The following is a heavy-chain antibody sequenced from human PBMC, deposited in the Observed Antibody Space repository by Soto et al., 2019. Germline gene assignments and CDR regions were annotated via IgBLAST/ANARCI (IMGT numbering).Heavy chain of an antibody. D-gene: IGHD3-22*01. J-gene: IGHJ4*02. CDR1: GGTFSSFT. CDR2: IIPILGIA. CDR3: ARVSYYYDSSGYLDY. V-gene: IGHV1-69*02. Sequence: QVQLVQSGAEVKKPGSSVKVSCKASGGTFSSFTISWVRQAPGQGFEWMGRIIPILGIANYAQKFQGRVTITADKSTSTAYMELSSLRSEDTAVYYCARVSYYYDSSGYLDYWGQGTLVTVSS.